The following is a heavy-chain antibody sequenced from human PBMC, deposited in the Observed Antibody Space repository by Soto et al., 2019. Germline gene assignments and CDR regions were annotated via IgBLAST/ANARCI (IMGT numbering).Heavy chain of an antibody. CDR1: VFTFSNFW. CDR3: AGGSGWLIDH. V-gene: IGHV3-7*04. Sequence: GGSLRLSCAASVFTFSNFWMNWVRQAPGRGLEWLAIIRQDGSEDLYVDSLKDRFTISRDNAKNSLYLQINSLRAEDTAVYYCAGGSGWLIDHWGQGTLVTVSS. D-gene: IGHD3-10*01. J-gene: IGHJ4*02. CDR2: IRQDGSED.